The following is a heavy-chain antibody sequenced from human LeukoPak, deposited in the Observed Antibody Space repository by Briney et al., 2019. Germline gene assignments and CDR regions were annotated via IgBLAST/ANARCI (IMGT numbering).Heavy chain of an antibody. CDR2: IKQDGSEK. CDR3: VEEGCSGTSCEYYFDY. V-gene: IGHV3-7*03. Sequence: PGGSLRLSCAASGFTFSSYWMSWVRQAPGKGLEWVANIKQDGSEKYYVDSVKGRFTISRDNAKNSLYLQMNSLRAEDTAVYYCVEEGCSGTSCEYYFDYWGQGTLVTVSS. D-gene: IGHD2-2*01. J-gene: IGHJ4*02. CDR1: GFTFSSYW.